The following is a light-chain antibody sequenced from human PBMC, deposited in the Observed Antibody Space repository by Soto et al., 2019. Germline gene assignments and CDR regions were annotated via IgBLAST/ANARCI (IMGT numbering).Light chain of an antibody. CDR3: SEYAGSNTFV. CDR2: DVT. V-gene: IGLV2-8*01. J-gene: IGLJ1*01. CDR1: SSDVGDNY. Sequence: QSVLAQPPSASGSPGQSVTISCTGTSSDVGDNYVSWYQQHLGKAPTLIIYDVTLRPSGVPDRFSGSKSGNTASLTVSGLQADDESDYYCSEYAGSNTFVFGTGTQLTVL.